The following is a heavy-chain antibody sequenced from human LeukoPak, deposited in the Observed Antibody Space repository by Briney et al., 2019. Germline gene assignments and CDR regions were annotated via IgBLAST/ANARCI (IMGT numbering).Heavy chain of an antibody. J-gene: IGHJ4*02. CDR3: TQGGAKAYS. CDR2: IKSKSDGGTT. D-gene: IGHD3-16*01. CDR1: GFTFSQAW. Sequence: KTGGSLRLSCAGSGFTFSQAWMSWVRQAPGKGLEWVGRIKSKSDGGTTDHAEPVKGRFAISRDDSEHTLSLQMNSLKNEDTGVYYCTQGGAKAYSWGQGTLVTVSS. V-gene: IGHV3-15*01.